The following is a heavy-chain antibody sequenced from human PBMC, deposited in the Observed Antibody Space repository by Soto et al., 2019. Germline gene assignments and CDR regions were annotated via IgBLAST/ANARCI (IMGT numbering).Heavy chain of an antibody. Sequence: QVQLVQSGAEVKKPGASVKVSCKASGYTFTIYGISWVRQAPGQGLVWMGWISAYNGNTNYAQKLQGRVTMTTDTTTSTAYMELRSLRSDDTAVYYCASGTPPSSGWTAVWEFDYWGQGTLVTVSS. D-gene: IGHD6-19*01. CDR2: ISAYNGNT. V-gene: IGHV1-18*01. J-gene: IGHJ4*02. CDR1: GYTFTIYG. CDR3: ASGTPPSSGWTAVWEFDY.